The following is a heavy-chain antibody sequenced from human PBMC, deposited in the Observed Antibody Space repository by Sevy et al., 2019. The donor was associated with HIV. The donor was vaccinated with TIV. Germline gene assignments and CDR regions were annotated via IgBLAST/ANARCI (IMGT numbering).Heavy chain of an antibody. Sequence: SETLSLTCTVSGGSISSYYWSWIRQPAGKGLEWIGRIYTSGSTNYNPSLKSRVTMSVDTSKNQFSLKLSSVTAADTAVYYCARDYHFWSGYYAGGYYYYGMDVWGQGTTVTVSS. CDR2: IYTSGST. D-gene: IGHD3-3*01. CDR3: ARDYHFWSGYYAGGYYYYGMDV. V-gene: IGHV4-4*07. J-gene: IGHJ6*02. CDR1: GGSISSYY.